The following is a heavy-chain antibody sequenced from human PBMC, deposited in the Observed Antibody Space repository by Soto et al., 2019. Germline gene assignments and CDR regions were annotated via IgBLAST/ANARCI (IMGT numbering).Heavy chain of an antibody. CDR3: ARLLYDSRGYYYFDY. D-gene: IGHD3-22*01. Sequence: SETLSLTCTVSGGSISSSNYYWGWIRQPPGKGLEWIVSIYYSGSMYYNPSLKSRVSMSVDTSKNQFSLKLISVSAADTAMYYCARLLYDSRGYYYFDYWGHGILVTVSS. CDR1: GGSISSSNYY. CDR2: IYYSGSM. J-gene: IGHJ4*01. V-gene: IGHV4-39*01.